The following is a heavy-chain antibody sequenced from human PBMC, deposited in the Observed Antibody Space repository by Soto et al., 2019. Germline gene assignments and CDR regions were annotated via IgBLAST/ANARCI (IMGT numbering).Heavy chain of an antibody. J-gene: IGHJ5*02. CDR2: IYYSGST. Sequence: LSLTCTVFGGSISSSSYYWGWIRQPPGKGLEWIGSIYYSGSTYYNPSLKSRVTISVDTSKNQFSLKLSSVTAADTAVYYCARPRCYSSSCHGGWFDPWGQGTLVTVSS. D-gene: IGHD6-13*01. CDR3: ARPRCYSSSCHGGWFDP. V-gene: IGHV4-39*01. CDR1: GGSISSSSYY.